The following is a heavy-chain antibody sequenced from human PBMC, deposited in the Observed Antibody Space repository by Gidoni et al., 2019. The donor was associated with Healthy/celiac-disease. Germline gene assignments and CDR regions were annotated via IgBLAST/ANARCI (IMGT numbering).Heavy chain of an antibody. CDR2: IAYDGSNK. D-gene: IGHD6-6*01. CDR1: GFTFSSSA. V-gene: IGHV3-30-3*01. Sequence: QLQLVESGGGVLQPGRSPRLPCAASGFTFSSSAMHWARQAPGKGLEWVAVIAYDGSNKYYADSVKGRFTISRDNSKNTLYLQMNSLRAEDTAVYYCARVYSSSSPFDYWGQGTLVTVSS. CDR3: ARVYSSSSPFDY. J-gene: IGHJ4*02.